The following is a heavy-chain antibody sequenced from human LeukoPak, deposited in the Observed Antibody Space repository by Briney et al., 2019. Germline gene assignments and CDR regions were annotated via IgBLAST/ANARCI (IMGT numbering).Heavy chain of an antibody. CDR2: INTDGRTT. D-gene: IGHD6-19*01. CDR1: GFPFNNYW. Sequence: GGSLRLSCAASGFPFNNYWMHWVRQAPGKGLVWVSSINTDGRTTRYAASVQGRFAISRDNAKNTLSLQMNSLRDDDTAVYYCARAGASGWYAAGWFDPWGQGTLVTVSS. V-gene: IGHV3-74*01. J-gene: IGHJ5*02. CDR3: ARAGASGWYAAGWFDP.